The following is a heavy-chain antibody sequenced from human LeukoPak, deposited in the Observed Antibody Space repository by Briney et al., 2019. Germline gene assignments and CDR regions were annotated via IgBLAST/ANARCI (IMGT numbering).Heavy chain of an antibody. CDR1: GFTFSSYW. CDR3: ARRYSSSAARYFDY. D-gene: IGHD6-13*01. Sequence: GGSLRLSCAASGFTFSSYWMSWVRQAPGKGLEWVANIKQDGSEKYYVDSVKGRFTISRDNAKNSLYLQMNSLRAEDTAVYYCARRYSSSAARYFDYWGQGTLVTVSS. CDR2: IKQDGSEK. V-gene: IGHV3-7*01. J-gene: IGHJ4*02.